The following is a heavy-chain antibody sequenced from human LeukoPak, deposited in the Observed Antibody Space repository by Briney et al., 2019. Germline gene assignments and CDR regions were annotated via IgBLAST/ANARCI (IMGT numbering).Heavy chain of an antibody. D-gene: IGHD3-22*01. V-gene: IGHV3-23*01. Sequence: GGFLRLSCAASGFTFSSFAMTWVRQAPGKGLEWVSAVSGNGDYTYYADSVKGRFAISRDNSKNTLYLQMNSLRAEDTAVYYCAKHYDSSGYYPDYWGQGTLVTVSS. CDR3: AKHYDSSGYYPDY. CDR1: GFTFSSFA. CDR2: VSGNGDYT. J-gene: IGHJ4*02.